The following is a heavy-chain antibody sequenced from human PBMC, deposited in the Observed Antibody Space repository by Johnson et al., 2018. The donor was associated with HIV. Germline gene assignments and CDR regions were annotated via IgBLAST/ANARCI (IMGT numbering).Heavy chain of an antibody. V-gene: IGHV3-23*04. CDR3: VRGHIDSGGFYSDAFDI. J-gene: IGHJ3*02. CDR2: ISGGGGST. Sequence: VQLVESGGGLVQPGGSLRLSCAASGFTFSSYAMSWVRQAPGKGLEWVSGISGGGGSTYYADSVKGRFTMSRDNSKNSLYLQMNSLRAEDTALYYCVRGHIDSGGFYSDAFDIWGQGTVVTVSS. D-gene: IGHD3-22*01. CDR1: GFTFSSYA.